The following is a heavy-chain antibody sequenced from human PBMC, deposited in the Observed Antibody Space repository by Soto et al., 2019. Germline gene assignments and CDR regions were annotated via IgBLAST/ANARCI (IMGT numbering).Heavy chain of an antibody. CDR2: INPSGGST. V-gene: IGHV1-46*01. CDR3: AREGMIVVVPKGNWFDP. Sequence: ASVKVSCKASGYTFTSYYMHWVRQAPGQGLEWMGIINPSGGSTSYAQKFQGRVTMTRDTSTSTVYMELSSLRSEDTAVYYCAREGMIVVVPKGNWFDPWGQGTLVTVSS. J-gene: IGHJ5*02. CDR1: GYTFTSYY. D-gene: IGHD3-22*01.